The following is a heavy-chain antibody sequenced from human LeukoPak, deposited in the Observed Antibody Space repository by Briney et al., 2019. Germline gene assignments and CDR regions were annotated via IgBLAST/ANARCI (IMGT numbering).Heavy chain of an antibody. CDR2: IYYSGST. D-gene: IGHD1-26*01. Sequence: KTSETLSLTCTVSGGSVSSGSYYWSWIRQPPGKGLEWIGYIYYSGSTNYNPSLKSRVTMSVDTSKNQFSLKLSSVTAADTAVYYCVIGGIVGTTARIPLFDYWGQGTLVTVSS. CDR3: VIGGIVGTTARIPLFDY. J-gene: IGHJ4*02. V-gene: IGHV4-61*01. CDR1: GGSVSSGSYY.